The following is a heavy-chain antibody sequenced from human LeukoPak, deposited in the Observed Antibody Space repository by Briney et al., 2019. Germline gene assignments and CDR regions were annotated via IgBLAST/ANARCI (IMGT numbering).Heavy chain of an antibody. D-gene: IGHD1-26*01. Sequence: GGSLRLSWAAAGFTVSSYSVDWVRQARGKGLGWVSSIIRSSSYIYYADSVKGRFTISRDNAKTPLYLQMNSLRAEDTAVYYCTGAGRVVAANYYMDGWGKATTVTV. J-gene: IGHJ6*03. CDR2: IIRSSSYI. V-gene: IGHV3-21*01. CDR3: TGAGRVVAANYYMDG. CDR1: GFTVSSYS.